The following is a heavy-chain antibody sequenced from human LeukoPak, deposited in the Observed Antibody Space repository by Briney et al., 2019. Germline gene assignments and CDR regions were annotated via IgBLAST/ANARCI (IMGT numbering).Heavy chain of an antibody. V-gene: IGHV4-31*03. D-gene: IGHD3-3*01. Sequence: SETLSLTCTVSGGSISSGGYYWSWVRLHPRKGLECIGYIYYSVSTYYNPSLESRVTISVDTSKNQFSLKLSSVTAADTAVYYCARDGRLRFLEWSEMGVWGKGTTVTVSS. J-gene: IGHJ6*04. CDR1: GGSISSGGYY. CDR3: ARDGRLRFLEWSEMGV. CDR2: IYYSVST.